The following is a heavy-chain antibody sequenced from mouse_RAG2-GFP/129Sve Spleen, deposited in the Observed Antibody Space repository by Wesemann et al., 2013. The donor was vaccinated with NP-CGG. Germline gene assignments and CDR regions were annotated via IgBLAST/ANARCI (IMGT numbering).Heavy chain of an antibody. CDR2: INTNTGEP. Sequence: QIQLVQSGPELKKPGETVKISCKASGYTFTNYGMNRVKQAPGKGLKWMGWINTNTGEPTYAEEFKGRFAFSLETSASTAYLQINNLKNEDTATYFCARSWYFDYWGQGTTLTVSS. V-gene: IGHV9-3*02. CDR3: ARSWYFDY. J-gene: IGHJ2*01. CDR1: GYTFTNYG.